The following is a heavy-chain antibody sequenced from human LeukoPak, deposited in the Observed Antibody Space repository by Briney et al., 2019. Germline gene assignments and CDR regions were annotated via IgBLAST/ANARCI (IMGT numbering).Heavy chain of an antibody. CDR2: ISGSGGST. V-gene: IGHV3-23*01. CDR1: GFSFSSYG. D-gene: IGHD3-10*01. CDR3: AKARYGSGPPNWFDP. J-gene: IGHJ5*02. Sequence: GGSLRLSCAASGFSFSSYGMSWVRQAPGKGLEWVSAISGSGGSTYYADSVKGRFTISRDNSKNTLYLQMNSLRAEDTAVYYCAKARYGSGPPNWFDPWGQGTLVTVSS.